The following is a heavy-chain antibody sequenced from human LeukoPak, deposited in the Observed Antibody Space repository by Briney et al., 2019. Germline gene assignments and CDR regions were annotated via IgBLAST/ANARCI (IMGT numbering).Heavy chain of an antibody. CDR3: ARMKWLLPDY. CDR1: GGSISSYY. V-gene: IGHV4-59*01. J-gene: IGHJ4*02. Sequence: SETLSLTCTVSGGSISSYYWSWIRQPPGKGLEWIGYIYYSGSTNYNPSLKSRVTISVDTSKNQFSLKLSSVTAADTAVYYCARMKWLLPDYWGQGTLVTVSS. CDR2: IYYSGST. D-gene: IGHD3-22*01.